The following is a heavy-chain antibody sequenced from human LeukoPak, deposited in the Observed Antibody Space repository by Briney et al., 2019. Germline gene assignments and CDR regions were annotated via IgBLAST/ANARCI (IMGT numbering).Heavy chain of an antibody. D-gene: IGHD6-6*01. CDR2: INHSGST. CDR1: GGSFSGYY. CDR3: ARGVIAAPHYYYGMDV. J-gene: IGHJ6*02. V-gene: IGHV4-34*01. Sequence: SETLSLTCAVYGGSFSGYYWSWIRQPPGKGLEWIGEINHSGSTNYNPSLKSRVTISVDTSKNQFSPKLSSVTAADTAVYCCARGVIAAPHYYYGMDVWGQGTTVTVSS.